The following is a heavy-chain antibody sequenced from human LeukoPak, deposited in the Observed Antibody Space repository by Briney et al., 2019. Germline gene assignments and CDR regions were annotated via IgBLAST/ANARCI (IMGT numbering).Heavy chain of an antibody. V-gene: IGHV4-39*01. Sequence: SETLSLTCIVSGGSISSSSYYWGWIRQPPGKGLEWIGSIYYSGTTYCNPSLKSRVTISGDTSKNQFSLKLSSLTAADTAVYYCASAPTRATGYFDYWGQGTQVTVSS. D-gene: IGHD5-24*01. CDR1: GGSISSSSYY. CDR2: IYYSGTT. CDR3: ASAPTRATGYFDY. J-gene: IGHJ4*02.